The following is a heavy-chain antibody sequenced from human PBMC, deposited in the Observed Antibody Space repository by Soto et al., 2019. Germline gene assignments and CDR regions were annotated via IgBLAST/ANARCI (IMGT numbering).Heavy chain of an antibody. CDR3: ARDLRSSGYIPCTLDY. D-gene: IGHD3-22*01. CDR1: GYTFTSYA. V-gene: IGHV1-3*01. J-gene: IGHJ4*02. Sequence: ASVKVSCKASGYTFTSYAMHWVRQAPGQRLEWMGWINAGNGNTKYSQKFQGRVTITRDTSASTAYMELSSLRSEDTAVYYCARDLRSSGYIPCTLDYWGQGTLVTVSS. CDR2: INAGNGNT.